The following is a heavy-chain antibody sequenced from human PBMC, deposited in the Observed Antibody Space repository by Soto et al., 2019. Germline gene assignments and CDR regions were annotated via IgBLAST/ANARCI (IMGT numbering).Heavy chain of an antibody. D-gene: IGHD2-21*02. Sequence: GXSLRLSFAASGFSLSSYGRHWFRQAPGNGLEWVAVISYDGSNKYYADSVKGRFTISRDNSKNTLYLQMNSLRDADTAIYYCASRPGGDLPYFDYWGQGTQVTVSS. J-gene: IGHJ4*02. CDR3: ASRPGGDLPYFDY. V-gene: IGHV3-30*03. CDR2: ISYDGSNK. CDR1: GFSLSSYG.